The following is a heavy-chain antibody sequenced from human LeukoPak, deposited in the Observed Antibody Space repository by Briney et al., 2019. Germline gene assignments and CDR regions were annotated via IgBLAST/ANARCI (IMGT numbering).Heavy chain of an antibody. J-gene: IGHJ5*02. CDR2: ISSSSSYI. D-gene: IGHD4-17*01. CDR3: ARLQYGDPPKHWFDP. V-gene: IGHV3-21*01. Sequence: GGSLRLSCAASGFTFSSYSMNWVRQAPGKGLEWVSSISSSSSYIYYADSVKGRFAISRDNAKNSLYLQMNSLRAEDTAVYYCARLQYGDPPKHWFDPWGQGTLVTVSS. CDR1: GFTFSSYS.